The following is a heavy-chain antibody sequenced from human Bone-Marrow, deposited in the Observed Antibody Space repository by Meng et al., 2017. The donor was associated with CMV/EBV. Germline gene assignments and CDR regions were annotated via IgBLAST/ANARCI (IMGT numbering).Heavy chain of an antibody. CDR2: INHSGST. D-gene: IGHD2-2*01. J-gene: IGHJ4*02. V-gene: IGHV4-34*01. CDR3: ARGAGVVPAAKRGGGFDY. CDR1: GGSFSGYY. Sequence: SETLSLTCAVYGGSFSGYYWSWIRQPPGKGLEWIGEINHSGSTNYNPSLKSRVTISVDTSKNQFSLKLSSVTAADTAVYYCARGAGVVPAAKRGGGFDYWGQGTLVTVYS.